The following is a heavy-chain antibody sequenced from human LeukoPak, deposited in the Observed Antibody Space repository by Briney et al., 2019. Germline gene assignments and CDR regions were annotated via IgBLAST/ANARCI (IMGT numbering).Heavy chain of an antibody. V-gene: IGHV3-11*01. CDR1: GFTFSDYY. CDR2: ISSSGSTI. CDR3: AKDLTGENYYYYYMDV. J-gene: IGHJ6*03. Sequence: GGSLRLSCAASGFTFSDYYMSWIRQAPGKGLEWVSYISSSGSTIYYADSVKGRFTISRDNSKNTLYLQMNSLRAEDTAVYYCAKDLTGENYYYYYMDVWGKGTTVTISS. D-gene: IGHD1-14*01.